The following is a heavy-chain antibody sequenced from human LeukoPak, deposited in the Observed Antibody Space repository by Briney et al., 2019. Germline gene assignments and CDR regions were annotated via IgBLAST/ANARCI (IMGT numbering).Heavy chain of an antibody. CDR3: ARGPTLQDAFDI. J-gene: IGHJ3*02. CDR2: IYDNGST. D-gene: IGHD2/OR15-2a*01. CDR1: GGSISGGGFY. V-gene: IGHV4-31*03. Sequence: SETLSLTCIVSGGSISGGGFYWSWLRLHPGKGLVWLAYIYDNGSTYYNPSLKSRLIISIDTSKSQFSLQLSSVTAADTALYFCARGPTLQDAFDIWGQGTLVTVSS.